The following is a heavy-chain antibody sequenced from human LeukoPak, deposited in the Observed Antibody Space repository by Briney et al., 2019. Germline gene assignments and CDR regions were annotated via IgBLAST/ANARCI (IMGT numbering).Heavy chain of an antibody. CDR2: IYHSGST. Sequence: SQTLSLTCAVSGGSISSGGYSWSWIRQPPGKGLEWIGYIYHSGSTYYNPSLKSRVTISVDRSKNQFSLKLSSVTAADTAVYYCARVVELGCSGGSRYSYDYFDYWGQGTLVTVSS. CDR3: ARVVELGCSGGSRYSYDYFDY. D-gene: IGHD2-15*01. CDR1: GGSISSGGYS. J-gene: IGHJ4*02. V-gene: IGHV4-30-2*01.